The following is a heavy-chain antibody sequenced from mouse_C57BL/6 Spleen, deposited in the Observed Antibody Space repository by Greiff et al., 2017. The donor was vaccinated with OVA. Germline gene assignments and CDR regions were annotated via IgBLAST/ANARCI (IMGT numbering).Heavy chain of an antibody. D-gene: IGHD2-4*01. CDR2: IDPSDSYT. CDR1: GYTFTSYW. CDR3: ARGGRLRRDYAMDY. V-gene: IGHV1-69*01. Sequence: QVQLQQPGAELVMPGASVKLSCKASGYTFTSYWMHWVKQRPGQGLEWIGEIDPSDSYTNYNQKFKGKSTLTVDKSSSTAYMQLSSLTSEDSAVYYCARGGRLRRDYAMDYWGQGTSVTVSS. J-gene: IGHJ4*01.